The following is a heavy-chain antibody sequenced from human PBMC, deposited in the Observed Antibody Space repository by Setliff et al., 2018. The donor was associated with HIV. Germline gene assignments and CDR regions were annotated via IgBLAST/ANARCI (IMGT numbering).Heavy chain of an antibody. Sequence: ASVKVSCKASGYTFTSYGISWVRQAPGQGLEWMGWINTNTGNPTYAQGFTGRFVFSLDTSVSTAYLQISSLKAEDTAVYYCARGSSSWVFDYWGQGTLVTVSS. CDR1: GYTFTSYG. CDR2: INTNTGNP. CDR3: ARGSSSWVFDY. J-gene: IGHJ4*02. D-gene: IGHD6-13*01. V-gene: IGHV7-4-1*02.